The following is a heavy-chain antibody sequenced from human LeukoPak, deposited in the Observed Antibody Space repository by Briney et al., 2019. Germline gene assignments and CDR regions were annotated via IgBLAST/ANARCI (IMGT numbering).Heavy chain of an antibody. CDR2: ISSNGGST. D-gene: IGHD6-6*01. CDR1: GFTFSSYA. J-gene: IGHJ4*02. V-gene: IGHV3-64*01. CDR3: ARGPRYSSSSYYFDY. Sequence: GGSLRLSCAASGFTFSSYAMHWVRQAPGKGLEYVSAISSNGGSTYYANSVKGRFTISRDNSKNTLYLQMGSLRAEDMAVYYCARGPRYSSSSYYFDYWGREPWSPSPQ.